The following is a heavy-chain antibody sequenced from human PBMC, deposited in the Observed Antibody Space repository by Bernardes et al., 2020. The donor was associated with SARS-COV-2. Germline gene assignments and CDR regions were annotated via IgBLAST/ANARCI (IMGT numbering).Heavy chain of an antibody. CDR3: ARRLPVRGVEYNWFDP. CDR1: GYTLSALS. J-gene: IGHJ5*02. D-gene: IGHD3-10*01. CDR2: FDPEDGEA. V-gene: IGHV1-24*01. Sequence: AAVLCSCKVSGYTLSALSMHWVRHAAGKGLEWMGSFDPEDGEAVYAQKFLGRVTMTADTSTYTSYMELSSLRSDDTAVYYCARRLPVRGVEYNWFDPWGQGTLVTVSS.